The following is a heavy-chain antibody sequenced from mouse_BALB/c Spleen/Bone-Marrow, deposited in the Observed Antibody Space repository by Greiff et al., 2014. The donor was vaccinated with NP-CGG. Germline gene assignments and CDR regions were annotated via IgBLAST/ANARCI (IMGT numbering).Heavy chain of an antibody. CDR2: INPNNGGT. J-gene: IGHJ3*01. V-gene: IGHV1-18*01. D-gene: IGHD1-2*01. CDR1: GYTFTEYT. Sequence: VHVKQSGPELVKPGASVKISCKTSGYTFTEYTMHWVRQSHGKSLEWIGGINPNNGGTSYNQKFKGKATLTVDKSSSTAYMELRSLTSEDSAVYYCARRGTTASAWFAYWGQGTLVTVSA. CDR3: ARRGTTASAWFAY.